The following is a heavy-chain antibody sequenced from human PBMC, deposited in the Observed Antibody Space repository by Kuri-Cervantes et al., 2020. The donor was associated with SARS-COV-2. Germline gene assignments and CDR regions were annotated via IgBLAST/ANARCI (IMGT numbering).Heavy chain of an antibody. J-gene: IGHJ5*02. CDR1: GGSISSYY. V-gene: IGHV4-59*01. Sequence: SETLSLTCTVSGGSISSYYWSWIRQSPGKGLEWIGHIYSTGATNYNPSLKSRVAISLDTSKSQFSLKLNSATAADTALYYCARDSGWLYTRGPGCDSWGRGTLVTVSS. CDR3: ARDSGWLYTRGPGCDS. D-gene: IGHD3-22*01. CDR2: IYSTGAT.